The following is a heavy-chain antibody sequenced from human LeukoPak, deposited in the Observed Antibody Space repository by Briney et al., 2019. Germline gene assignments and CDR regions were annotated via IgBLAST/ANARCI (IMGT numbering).Heavy chain of an antibody. CDR1: GDSFSSYH. CDR2: ISSSGST. J-gene: IGHJ1*01. V-gene: IGHV4-59*01. Sequence: SETLSLTCTVSVSGDSFSSYHWRWLRQPPGKGLEWIGYISSSGSTSYNTSLKSRVTISVDTSKNQFSLKLSSVTAADTAVYYSARVGRGDHTWGSYSCDHWGQGTLVSVSS. D-gene: IGHD3-16*01. CDR3: ARVGRGDHTWGSYSCDH.